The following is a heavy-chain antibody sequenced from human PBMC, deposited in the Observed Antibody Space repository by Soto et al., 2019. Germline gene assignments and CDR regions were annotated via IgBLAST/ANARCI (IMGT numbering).Heavy chain of an antibody. V-gene: IGHV3-23*01. CDR2: ISATGGGT. Sequence: GGSLTLPCAASGFKFSNYAMSWVRQAPGKGLEWVSLISATGGGTYYADSVKGRFTISRDNSHNTLYLQVHSLTAEDTAVCYCAKGRRAGGNSAFYFDFWGQGAQVTVSS. CDR3: AKGRRAGGNSAFYFDF. J-gene: IGHJ4*02. D-gene: IGHD3-16*01. CDR1: GFKFSNYA.